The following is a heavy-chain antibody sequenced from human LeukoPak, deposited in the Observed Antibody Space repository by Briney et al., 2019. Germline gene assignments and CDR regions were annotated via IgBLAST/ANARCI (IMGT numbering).Heavy chain of an antibody. D-gene: IGHD2-2*01. Sequence: ASVKVSCKASGYTFTGYHMHWVRQAPGQGLEWMGRINPNSGDTNYAQKFQGRVTMTRDTSISTAYMELSRLRSDDTAVYYCARDYRSSTSCLFDYWGQGTLVTVSS. CDR2: INPNSGDT. J-gene: IGHJ4*02. V-gene: IGHV1-2*06. CDR3: ARDYRSSTSCLFDY. CDR1: GYTFTGYH.